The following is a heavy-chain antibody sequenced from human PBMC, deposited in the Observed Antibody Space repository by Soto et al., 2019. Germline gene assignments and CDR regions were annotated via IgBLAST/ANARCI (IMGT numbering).Heavy chain of an antibody. CDR1: GFMFSEHA. Sequence: HPXGSLRLFCNSSGFMFSEHARTWVRQAPGKGLEWVGFIRNTPYGGTTDYAASVRGRFTISRDDSESIAYLQMNSLKTEDSGVYYCSRGSFGYYGPWGPGTLVTVSS. V-gene: IGHV3-49*04. D-gene: IGHD2-2*03. CDR2: IRNTPYGGTT. CDR3: SRGSFGYYGP. J-gene: IGHJ5*02.